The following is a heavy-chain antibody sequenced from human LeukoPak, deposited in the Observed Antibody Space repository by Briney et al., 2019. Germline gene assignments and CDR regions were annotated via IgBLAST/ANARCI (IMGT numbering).Heavy chain of an antibody. V-gene: IGHV3-23*01. CDR1: GFTFSSYA. CDR2: ISGSGGST. D-gene: IGHD3-10*01. CDR3: AKDEGYYGSGSYPDY. J-gene: IGHJ4*02. Sequence: GGSLRLSCAASGFTFSSYAMSWVRQAPGKGLEWVSAISGSGGSTYYADSVKGRFTISRDNSKNTLYLQTNSLRAEDTAVYYCAKDEGYYGSGSYPDYWGQGTLVTVSS.